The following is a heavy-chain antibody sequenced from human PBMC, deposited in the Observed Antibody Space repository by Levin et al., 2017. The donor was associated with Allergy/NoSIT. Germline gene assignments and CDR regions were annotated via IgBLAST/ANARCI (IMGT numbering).Heavy chain of an antibody. Sequence: QTLSLTCTFSGFSLSTSGMCVSWIRQPPGKALEWLALIDWDDDKYYSTSLKTRLTISKDTSKNQVVLTMTNMDPVDTATYYCARIRSVTGVGWFDPWGQGTLVTVSS. CDR3: ARIRSVTGVGWFDP. J-gene: IGHJ5*02. V-gene: IGHV2-70*01. D-gene: IGHD1-20*01. CDR2: IDWDDDK. CDR1: GFSLSTSGMC.